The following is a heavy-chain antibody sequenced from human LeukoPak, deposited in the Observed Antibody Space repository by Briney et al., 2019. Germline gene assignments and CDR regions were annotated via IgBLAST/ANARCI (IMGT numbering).Heavy chain of an antibody. V-gene: IGHV1-46*01. D-gene: IGHD6-13*01. CDR3: ARDSSWQSFDY. CDR1: GYTFTSYY. Sequence: GASVKVSCKASGYTFTSYYMHWVRQAPGQGLEWMGIINPSGGSASYAQKFQGRVAMTRDMSTSTVYMELSSLRSEDTAVYYCARDSSWQSFDYWGQGTLVTVSS. J-gene: IGHJ4*02. CDR2: INPSGGSA.